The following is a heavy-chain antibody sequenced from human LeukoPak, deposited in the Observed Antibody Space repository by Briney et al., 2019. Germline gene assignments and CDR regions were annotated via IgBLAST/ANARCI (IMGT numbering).Heavy chain of an antibody. CDR3: ARVRGYSYGSDAFDI. D-gene: IGHD5-18*01. J-gene: IGHJ3*02. Sequence: PSETLSLTCTVSGGSISNYYWSWIRQPPGKGLEWIGYIYYSGSTNYNPSLKSRVTISVDTSKKQFSLKLSSVTAADTAVYYCARVRGYSYGSDAFDIWGQGTMVTVSS. V-gene: IGHV4-59*01. CDR2: IYYSGST. CDR1: GGSISNYY.